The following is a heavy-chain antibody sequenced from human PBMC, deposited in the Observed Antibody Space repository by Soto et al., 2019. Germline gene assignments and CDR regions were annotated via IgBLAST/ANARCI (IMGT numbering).Heavy chain of an antibody. J-gene: IGHJ4*02. CDR2: IWYDGSHK. D-gene: IGHD1-26*01. CDR3: AGAVGPFDY. V-gene: IGHV3-33*01. CDR1: GFTFSTYG. Sequence: QVQLVESGGGVVQPGRSLRLSCAASGFTFSTYGMHWVRQAPGMGLEWVAVIWYDGSHKDYADSVKGRFTISRDNSKNTPNLQMNSLRVEDTAVYYCAGAVGPFDYWGQGTLVTVSS.